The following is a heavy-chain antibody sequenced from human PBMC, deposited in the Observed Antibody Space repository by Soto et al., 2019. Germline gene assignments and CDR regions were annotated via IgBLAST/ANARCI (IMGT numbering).Heavy chain of an antibody. CDR2: IYYSGST. Sequence: PSETLSLTCTVSGGSISSSSYYWGWIRQPPGKGLGWIGSIYYSGSTYYNPSLKSRVTISVDTSKNQFSLKLSSVTAADTAVYYCASPVGARPHGYFDYWGQGTLVTVSS. D-gene: IGHD1-26*01. V-gene: IGHV4-39*01. CDR3: ASPVGARPHGYFDY. J-gene: IGHJ4*02. CDR1: GGSISSSSYY.